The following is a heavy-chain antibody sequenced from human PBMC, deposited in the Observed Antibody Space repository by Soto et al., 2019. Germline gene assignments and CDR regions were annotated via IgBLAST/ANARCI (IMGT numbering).Heavy chain of an antibody. D-gene: IGHD3-16*01. V-gene: IGHV4-59*01. Sequence: TLSLTCTVSGGSISSYYWSWIRQPPGKGLEWIGYIYYSGSTNYNPSLKSRVTISVDTSKNQFSLKLSSVTAADTAVYYCAREGGLGTFDYWGQGTLVTVSS. CDR1: GGSISSYY. CDR2: IYYSGST. J-gene: IGHJ4*02. CDR3: AREGGLGTFDY.